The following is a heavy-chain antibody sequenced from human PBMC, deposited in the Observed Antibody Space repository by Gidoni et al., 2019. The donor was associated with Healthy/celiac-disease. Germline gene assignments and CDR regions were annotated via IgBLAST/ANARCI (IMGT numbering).Heavy chain of an antibody. V-gene: IGHV1-69*01. J-gene: IGHJ6*03. CDR2: IIPIFGTA. D-gene: IGHD2-2*02. CDR1: GGTFSSYA. CDR3: ARGQKRDIVVVPAAIVGDYYYYYMDV. Sequence: QVQLVQSGAEVKKPGSSVKVSCKASGGTFSSYAISWVRQAPGQGLEWMGGIIPIFGTANYAQKFQGRVTITADESTSTAYMELSSLRSEDTAVYYCARGQKRDIVVVPAAIVGDYYYYYMDVWGKGTTVTVSS.